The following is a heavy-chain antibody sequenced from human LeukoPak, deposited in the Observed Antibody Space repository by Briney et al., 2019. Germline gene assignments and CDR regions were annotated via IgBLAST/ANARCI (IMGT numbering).Heavy chain of an antibody. Sequence: GGSLRLSCPASGFTFSNYGTNWVRQAPGKGLEWVSYISSVGSTIYYADSVKGRFTISRDNAKNSLYLQMNSLRAEDTAVYYCARPENSSGWFDFDYWGQGTLVTVSS. D-gene: IGHD6-19*01. CDR1: GFTFSNYG. V-gene: IGHV3-48*04. J-gene: IGHJ4*02. CDR2: ISSVGSTI. CDR3: ARPENSSGWFDFDY.